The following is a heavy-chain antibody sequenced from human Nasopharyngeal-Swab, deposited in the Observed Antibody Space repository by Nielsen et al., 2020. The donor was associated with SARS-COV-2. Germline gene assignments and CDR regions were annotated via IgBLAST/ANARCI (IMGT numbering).Heavy chain of an antibody. D-gene: IGHD2-15*01. CDR2: IDNDGAIT. J-gene: IGHJ4*02. Sequence: GGSLRLSCAASGFSLRTYWMHWVRQSPGKGLLWVSRIDNDGAITNYADSVKGRFTISRDNAKNTLYLQMNSLRADDTAVYYCARDVGGRDNYWGQGALVTVS. CDR1: GFSLRTYW. CDR3: ARDVGGRDNY. V-gene: IGHV3-74*01.